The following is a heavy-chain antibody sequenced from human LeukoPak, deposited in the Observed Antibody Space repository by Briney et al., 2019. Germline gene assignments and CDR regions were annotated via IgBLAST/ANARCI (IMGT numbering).Heavy chain of an antibody. J-gene: IGHJ4*02. CDR2: INPSGGST. CDR1: GYTFTSYY. Sequence: ASVNVSCKASGYTFTSYYMHWVRQAPGQGLEWMGIINPSGGSTSYAQKFQGRVTMTRDTSISTAYMELSRLRSDDTAVYYCASWGSSGWPDYWGQGTLVTVSS. CDR3: ASWGSSGWPDY. V-gene: IGHV1-46*01. D-gene: IGHD6-19*01.